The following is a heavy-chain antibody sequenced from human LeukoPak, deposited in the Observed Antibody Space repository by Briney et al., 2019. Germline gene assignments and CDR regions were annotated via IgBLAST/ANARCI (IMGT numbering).Heavy chain of an antibody. CDR2: ISSSSNYI. J-gene: IGHJ5*02. CDR1: GFTFSSYG. Sequence: GGTLRLSCAASGFTFSSYGMSWVRQAPGKGLEWVSSISSSSNYIYYADSVKGRFTISRDNAKNSLYLQMKSLRAEDTAVYYCARGKTSQNIVTRKTYNWFDPWGQGTLVTVSS. D-gene: IGHD2/OR15-2a*01. CDR3: ARGKTSQNIVTRKTYNWFDP. V-gene: IGHV3-21*01.